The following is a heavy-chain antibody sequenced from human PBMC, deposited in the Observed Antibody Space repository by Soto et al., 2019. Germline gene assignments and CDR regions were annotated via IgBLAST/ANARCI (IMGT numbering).Heavy chain of an antibody. CDR1: GGSFSGYY. V-gene: IGHV4-34*01. CDR3: ARGGFGVVVVPRYFQH. CDR2: INHSGST. D-gene: IGHD2-15*01. Sequence: PSDTLSLTCAVYGGSFSGYYWSWIRQPPGKGLEWIGEINHSGSTNYNPSLKSRVTISVDTSKNQFSLKLSSVTAADTAVYYCARGGFGVVVVPRYFQHWGQGTLVTVSS. J-gene: IGHJ1*01.